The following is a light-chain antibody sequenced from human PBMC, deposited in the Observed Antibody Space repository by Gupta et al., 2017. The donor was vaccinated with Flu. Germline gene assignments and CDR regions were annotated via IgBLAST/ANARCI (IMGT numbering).Light chain of an antibody. J-gene: IGKJ1*01. V-gene: IGKV4-1*01. Sequence: DIVMTQSPDSLAVSLGERATINCKSSPTVLSTSNNKNYLAWYQQKPGQPPKLLIYWASTRESGVPDRFSGSGSGTDFTLTISSLQAEDVAVYYCQQDDNTPLAFGQGTKVEIK. CDR2: WAS. CDR1: PTVLSTSNNKNY. CDR3: QQDDNTPLA.